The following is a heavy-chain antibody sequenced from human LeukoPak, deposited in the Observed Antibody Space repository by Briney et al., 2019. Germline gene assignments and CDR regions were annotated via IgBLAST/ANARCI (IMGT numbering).Heavy chain of an antibody. CDR3: ARGALSELHFDY. CDR2: ISSSSSYI. Sequence: GGSLRLSCAASGFTFSSHRMNWVRQAPGKGLEWVSFISSSSSYIYYADSVKGRFTISRDNAKNSLYLQMNSLRAEDTAVYYCARGALSELHFDYWGQGTLVTVSS. J-gene: IGHJ4*02. CDR1: GFTFSSHR. D-gene: IGHD1-26*01. V-gene: IGHV3-21*01.